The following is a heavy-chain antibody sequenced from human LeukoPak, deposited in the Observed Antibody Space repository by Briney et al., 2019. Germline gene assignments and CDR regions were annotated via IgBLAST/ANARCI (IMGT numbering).Heavy chain of an antibody. CDR1: GYTFTGYY. CDR2: INPNSGGT. Sequence: ASVKVSCKASGYTFTGYYMHWVRQAPGQGLEWMGWINPNSGGTNYAQKFQGRVTMTRDTSISTAYMELSRLRSDDTAVYYCARDRSALWFGESYYYMDVWGKGTTVTVSS. D-gene: IGHD3-10*01. J-gene: IGHJ6*03. CDR3: ARDRSALWFGESYYYMDV. V-gene: IGHV1-2*02.